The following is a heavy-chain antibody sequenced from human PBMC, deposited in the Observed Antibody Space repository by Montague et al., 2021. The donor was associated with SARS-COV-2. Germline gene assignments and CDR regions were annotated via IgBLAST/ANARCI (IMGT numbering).Heavy chain of an antibody. CDR1: GDSISSSDYY. Sequence: SETLSLTCSVSGDSISSSDYYWGWIRQPPGKGLDWVGNVYYNGATYYNPSLQSRLTISGDRTMNQFSLELRSVTAADTAVYCCARVTGLILTDPFDTWGQGTLVTVSS. J-gene: IGHJ4*02. D-gene: IGHD3-9*01. CDR3: ARVTGLILTDPFDT. CDR2: VYYNGAT. V-gene: IGHV4-39*01.